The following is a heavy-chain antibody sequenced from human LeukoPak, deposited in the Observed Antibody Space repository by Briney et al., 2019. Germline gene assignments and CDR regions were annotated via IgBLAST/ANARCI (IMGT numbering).Heavy chain of an antibody. V-gene: IGHV3-23*01. J-gene: IGHJ4*02. Sequence: GGSLRLSCAASGFTFSSYAMSWVRQAPGKGLEWDSAISGSGGSTYYADSVKGRFTISRDNSKNTLYLQMNSLRAEDTAVYYCAKDPGSITIFGVVIILSYFDYWGQGTLVTVSS. D-gene: IGHD3-3*01. CDR3: AKDPGSITIFGVVIILSYFDY. CDR1: GFTFSSYA. CDR2: ISGSGGST.